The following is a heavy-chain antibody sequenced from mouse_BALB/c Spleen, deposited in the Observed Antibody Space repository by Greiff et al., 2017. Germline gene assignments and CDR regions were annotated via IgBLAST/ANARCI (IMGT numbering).Heavy chain of an antibody. CDR2: ISSGGST. Sequence: EVQLVESGGGLVKPGGSLKLSCAASGFTFSSYAMSWVRQTPEKRLEWVASISSGGSTYYPDSVKGRFTISRDNARNILYLQMSSLRSEDTAMYYCARGYGNYHYYAMDYWGQGTSVTVSS. CDR1: GFTFSSYA. V-gene: IGHV5-6-5*01. J-gene: IGHJ4*01. CDR3: ARGYGNYHYYAMDY. D-gene: IGHD2-10*02.